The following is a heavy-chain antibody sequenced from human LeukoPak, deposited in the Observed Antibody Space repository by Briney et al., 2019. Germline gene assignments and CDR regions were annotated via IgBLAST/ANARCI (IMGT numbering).Heavy chain of an antibody. V-gene: IGHV3-23*01. D-gene: IGHD3-10*01. CDR3: ATGGGLWFGELDFDY. Sequence: PGGSLRLSCAASGFTFSSYAMSWVRQAPGKGLEWVSAISGSGGSTHYADSVKGRFTISRDNSKNTLYLQMNSLRAEDTAVYYCATGGGLWFGELDFDYWGQGTLVTVSS. J-gene: IGHJ4*02. CDR1: GFTFSSYA. CDR2: ISGSGGST.